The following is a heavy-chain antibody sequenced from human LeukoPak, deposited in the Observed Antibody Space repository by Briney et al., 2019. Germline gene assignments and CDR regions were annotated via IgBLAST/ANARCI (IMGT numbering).Heavy chain of an antibody. V-gene: IGHV4-34*11. CDR1: GGSISGFY. J-gene: IGHJ3*02. D-gene: IGHD5-12*01. CDR2: LYYTGTT. CDR3: ARVSDEFSGNGAFDI. Sequence: SETLSLTCAVYGGSISGFYWIWIRQPPGKALEWIGYLYYTGTTNYNPSLNGRAALSLDTSKNQFSLKLSSVTAADTALYYCARVSDEFSGNGAFDIWGQGTMVTVSS.